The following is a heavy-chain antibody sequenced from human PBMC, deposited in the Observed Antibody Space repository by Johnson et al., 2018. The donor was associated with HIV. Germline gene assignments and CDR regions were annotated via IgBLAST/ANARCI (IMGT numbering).Heavy chain of an antibody. CDR2: ISYDGSNK. CDR1: GFTFSSYA. J-gene: IGHJ3*02. CDR3: ARGRRAGVKGAFDI. D-gene: IGHD2-21*01. V-gene: IGHV3-30*04. Sequence: VQLVESGGGVVQPGRSLRLSCAASGFTFSSYAMHWVRQAPGKGLEWVAVISYDGSNKYYADSVKCRFTISRDNSKNTLYLQMNSLRAEDTAVYYCARGRRAGVKGAFDIWGQGTMVTVSS.